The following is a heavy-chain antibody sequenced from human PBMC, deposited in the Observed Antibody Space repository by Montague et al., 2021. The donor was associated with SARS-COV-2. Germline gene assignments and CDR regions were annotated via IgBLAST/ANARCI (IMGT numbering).Heavy chain of an antibody. CDR3: ARVPFVGRPFMNYCYGMDV. D-gene: IGHD3-16*01. J-gene: IGHJ6*02. V-gene: IGHV4-59*01. CDR2: IYYSGNT. CDR1: GGSISSYY. Sequence: SETLSLTCTVSGGSISSYYWSWNRQPPGKGLEWIGYIYYSGNTNYNPSLKSRVTISVDTSKNQFSLKLSSVTAADTAVYYCARVPFVGRPFMNYCYGMDVWGQGTTVTVSS.